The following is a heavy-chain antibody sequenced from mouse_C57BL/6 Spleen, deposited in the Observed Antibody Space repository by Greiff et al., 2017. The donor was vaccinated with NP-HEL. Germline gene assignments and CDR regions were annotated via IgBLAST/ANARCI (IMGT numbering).Heavy chain of an antibody. Sequence: VKLMESGAELVKPGASVKISCKASGYTFTDYYINWVKQRPGQGLEWIGKIGPGSGSTYYNEKFKGKATLTAAKSSSTAYMQISRLTSEDSAVYFCARDYDYHPAWFAYWGQGTLVTVSA. CDR3: ARDYDYHPAWFAY. V-gene: IGHV1-77*01. D-gene: IGHD2-4*01. CDR2: IGPGSGST. CDR1: GYTFTDYY. J-gene: IGHJ3*01.